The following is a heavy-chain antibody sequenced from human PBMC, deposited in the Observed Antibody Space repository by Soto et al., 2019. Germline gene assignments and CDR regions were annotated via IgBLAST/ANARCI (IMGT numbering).Heavy chain of an antibody. Sequence: QVQLVQSGAEVKKPGASVKVSCKASGYTFTSDYMDWVRQAPGQGLEWMGIINPSGGSTSYAQKCQGTVTITSDTSPSTVYMELSSLRSEDTAVYYCARQARYCTNGVCSAYGMEVWGQGTTVTVPS. CDR1: GYTFTSDY. D-gene: IGHD2-8*01. V-gene: IGHV1-46*01. J-gene: IGHJ6*02. CDR3: ARQARYCTNGVCSAYGMEV. CDR2: INPSGGST.